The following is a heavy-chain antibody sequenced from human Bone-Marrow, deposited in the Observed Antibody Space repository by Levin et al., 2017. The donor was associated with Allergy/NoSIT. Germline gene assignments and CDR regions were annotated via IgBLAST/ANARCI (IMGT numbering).Heavy chain of an antibody. CDR2: ISSGGSSI. J-gene: IGHJ6*01. CDR3: ARDQSELGQRYSLGMDV. D-gene: IGHD2-15*01. Sequence: GESLKISCTGSGFTFRSYEMNWVRQAPGKGLEWLSYISSGGSSIYYADSVKGRFTISRDNAQNSLYLQMKSLRADDTAVYYCARDQSELGQRYSLGMDVWGKGPRSSSPQ. CDR1: GFTFRSYE. V-gene: IGHV3-48*03.